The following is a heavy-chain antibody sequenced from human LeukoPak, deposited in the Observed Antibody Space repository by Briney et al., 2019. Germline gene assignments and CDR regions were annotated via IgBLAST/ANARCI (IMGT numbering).Heavy chain of an antibody. J-gene: IGHJ5*02. CDR2: IYHSGST. D-gene: IGHD3-22*01. V-gene: IGHV4-30-2*01. CDR3: ARDRITMIVPVAGTWFDP. CDR1: GGSISSGGYY. Sequence: PSETLSLTCTVSGGSISSGGYYWSWIRQPPGKGLEWIGYIYHSGSTYYNPSLKSRVTISVDRSKNQFSLKLSSVTGADTAVYYCARDRITMIVPVAGTWFDPWGQGTLVTVSS.